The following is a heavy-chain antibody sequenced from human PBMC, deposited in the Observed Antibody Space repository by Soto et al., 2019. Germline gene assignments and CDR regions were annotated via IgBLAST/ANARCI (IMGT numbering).Heavy chain of an antibody. CDR1: GFTFSSYS. V-gene: IGHV3-21*04. Sequence: GSLRLSCAASGFTFSSYSMNWVRQAPGKGLEWVSSISATSYFIYYADSVKGRFTISRDNAKNSVFLQMNSLRAEDTAIYYCARVTDYFAYWGQGIMVTVSS. CDR2: ISATSYFI. J-gene: IGHJ4*02. CDR3: ARVTDYFAY.